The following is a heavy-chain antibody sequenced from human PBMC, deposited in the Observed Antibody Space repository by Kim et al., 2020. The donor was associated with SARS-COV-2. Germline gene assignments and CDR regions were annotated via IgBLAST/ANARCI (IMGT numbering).Heavy chain of an antibody. D-gene: IGHD3-3*01. CDR2: IYHGGSS. V-gene: IGHV4-59*13. CDR3: ARFFWNGSKWFDP. Sequence: SETLSLTCSVSGVSINNYYWSWIRQPPGKGLEWIGYIYHGGSSFYNPSLKSRVTISVDASENQFSLKLTSVTAADTAMYYCARFFWNGSKWFDPWGLGT. J-gene: IGHJ5*02. CDR1: GVSINNYY.